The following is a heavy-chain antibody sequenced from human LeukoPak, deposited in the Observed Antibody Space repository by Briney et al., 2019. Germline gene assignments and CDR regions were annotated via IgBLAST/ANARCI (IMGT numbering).Heavy chain of an antibody. J-gene: IGHJ5*02. V-gene: IGHV4-4*07. CDR2: IHTSGST. D-gene: IGHD3-9*01. CDR1: GVSISSYY. Sequence: SETLSLTCTVSGVSISSYYWSWIRQPAGKGLEWIGRIHTSGSTNYNPSLRSRVTMSVDTSKNQFSLKLSSVTAADTAAYYCARDQQAYYDILTGYYTSGWFDPWGQGTLVTVSS. CDR3: ARDQQAYYDILTGYYTSGWFDP.